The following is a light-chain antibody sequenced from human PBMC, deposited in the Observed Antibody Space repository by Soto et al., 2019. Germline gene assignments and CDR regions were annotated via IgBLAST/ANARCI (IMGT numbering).Light chain of an antibody. CDR2: GTS. Sequence: EIVMTQSPATLSVSPGERATLSCRASQSISSYLAWYQQKPGQAPRLLIYGTSTSATGIPARFSGSGSGTEFTLTISSLQSEDFALYYCQQYNTWPRTFGQGTRVEIK. V-gene: IGKV3-15*01. CDR3: QQYNTWPRT. J-gene: IGKJ1*01. CDR1: QSISSY.